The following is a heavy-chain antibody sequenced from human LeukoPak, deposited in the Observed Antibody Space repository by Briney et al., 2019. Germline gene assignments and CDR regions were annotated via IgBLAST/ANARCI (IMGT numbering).Heavy chain of an antibody. CDR3: ARHAPFEDGNKRGFEY. Sequence: PSETLSLXCTVSGGSISSSSYYWVWIRQPPGKGLEWIASIYHSGSTYYNPSLKSRVTISVDMSKNHLSLMLSSVSAADTAVYHCARHAPFEDGNKRGFEYWGQGTLVTVSS. CDR2: IYHSGST. J-gene: IGHJ4*02. D-gene: IGHD2/OR15-2a*01. V-gene: IGHV4-39*01. CDR1: GGSISSSSYY.